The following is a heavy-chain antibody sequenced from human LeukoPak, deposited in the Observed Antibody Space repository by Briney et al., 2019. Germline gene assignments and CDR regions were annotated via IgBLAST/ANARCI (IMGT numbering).Heavy chain of an antibody. CDR2: INPNSGGI. CDR1: GYTFTGYY. V-gene: IGHV1-2*02. Sequence: ASVKVSCKASGYTFTGYYMHWVRQAPGQGLEWMGWINPNSGGINYAQKFQGRVTMTRDTSISTAYMELSRLRSDDTAVYYCARSRWFSAFDYWGQGTLVTVSS. D-gene: IGHD2-15*01. J-gene: IGHJ4*02. CDR3: ARSRWFSAFDY.